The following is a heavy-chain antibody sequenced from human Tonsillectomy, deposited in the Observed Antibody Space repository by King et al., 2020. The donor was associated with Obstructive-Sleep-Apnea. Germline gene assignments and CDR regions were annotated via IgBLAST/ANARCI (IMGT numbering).Heavy chain of an antibody. CDR3: ARDIYFPLSGGTYYHYGMDV. CDR2: ISSSSSDK. CDR1: GFTFYSYS. Sequence: QLVQSGGGLVQPGGSLRLSCAASGFTFYSYSMNWVRQAPGKGLEWVSYISSSSSDKYYADSVKGRFTISRDNAKYSLSLQRSSLRAEDTVVYYCARDIYFPLSGGTYYHYGMDVWGQGTTVTVPS. V-gene: IGHV3-48*04. J-gene: IGHJ6*02. D-gene: IGHD3-16*01.